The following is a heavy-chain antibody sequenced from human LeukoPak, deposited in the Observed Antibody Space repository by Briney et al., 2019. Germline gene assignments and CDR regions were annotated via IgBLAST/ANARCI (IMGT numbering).Heavy chain of an antibody. Sequence: ASVKVSCKVSGYTLTELSMHWVRQAPGKGLEWMGGFDPEDGETIYAQKFQGRVTVTEDTSTDTAYMELSSLRSEDTAVYYCATELEFSLRQTNMQTDAFDIWGQGTMVTVSS. J-gene: IGHJ3*02. CDR3: ATELEFSLRQTNMQTDAFDI. V-gene: IGHV1-24*01. CDR1: GYTLTELS. CDR2: FDPEDGET. D-gene: IGHD3-16*02.